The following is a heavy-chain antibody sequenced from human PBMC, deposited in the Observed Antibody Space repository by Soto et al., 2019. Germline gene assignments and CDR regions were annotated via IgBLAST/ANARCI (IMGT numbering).Heavy chain of an antibody. Sequence: SETLSLTCTVSGGSISSYYWSWIRQPPGKGLEWIGYIYYSGSTNYNPSLKSRVTISVDTSKNQFSLKLSTVTAVDTAVYYCASCLGESNFRSGDYFDFWGQGTLVTVSS. CDR2: IYYSGST. J-gene: IGHJ4*02. CDR1: GGSISSYY. D-gene: IGHD3-3*01. CDR3: ASCLGESNFRSGDYFDF. V-gene: IGHV4-59*01.